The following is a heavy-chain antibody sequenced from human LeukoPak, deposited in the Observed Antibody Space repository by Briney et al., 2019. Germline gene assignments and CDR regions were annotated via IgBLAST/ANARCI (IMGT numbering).Heavy chain of an antibody. J-gene: IGHJ3*02. CDR1: GFTFSDAW. CDR3: TTGVAISRYAFDI. Sequence: PGGSLRLSCAASGFTFSDAWMSWVRQAPGKGLEWVGRIKSKTDGGTTDYAAPVEGRSSISRDDSENMLYLQTNSLKTEDTAMYYCTTGVAISRYAFDIWGQGTMVTVSS. D-gene: IGHD2-2*01. CDR2: IKSKTDGGTT. V-gene: IGHV3-15*01.